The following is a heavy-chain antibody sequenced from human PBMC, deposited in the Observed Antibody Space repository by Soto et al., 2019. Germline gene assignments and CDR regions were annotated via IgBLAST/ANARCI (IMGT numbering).Heavy chain of an antibody. J-gene: IGHJ4*02. D-gene: IGHD6-6*01. CDR3: AISQWGKRSSSSPYYFDY. CDR2: ISYDGSNK. CDR1: GFTFSSYG. V-gene: IGHV3-30*03. Sequence: HPGGSLRLSCAASGFTFSSYGMHWVRQAPGKGLEWVAVISYDGSNKYYADSVKGRFTISRDNSKNTLYLQMNSLRAEDTAVYYCAISQWGKRSSSSPYYFDYWGQGTLVTVSS.